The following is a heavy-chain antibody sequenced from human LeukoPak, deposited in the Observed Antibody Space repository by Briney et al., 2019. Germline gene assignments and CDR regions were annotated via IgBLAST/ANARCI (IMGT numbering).Heavy chain of an antibody. J-gene: IGHJ4*02. CDR1: GFTFSSYS. D-gene: IGHD6-19*01. V-gene: IGHV3-21*01. CDR2: ISSRSSYI. CDR3: ARGKEPVAGSLSHFDY. Sequence: GGSLRLSCAASGFTFSSYSMNWVRQAPGKGLEWVSSISSRSSYIDYADSLKGRFTISRDNAKNSLYLQMNSLRAEDTAVYYCARGKEPVAGSLSHFDYWGQGTLVTVSS.